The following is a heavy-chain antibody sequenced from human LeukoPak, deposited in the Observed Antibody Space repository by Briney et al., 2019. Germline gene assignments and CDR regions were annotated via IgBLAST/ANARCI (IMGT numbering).Heavy chain of an antibody. D-gene: IGHD6-6*01. CDR3: ARSSYSSSSSV. V-gene: IGHV3-7*03. J-gene: IGHJ3*01. CDR2: INSDGSEG. CDR1: GFTFSGFW. Sequence: GGFLRLSCAVSGFTFSGFWMSWSRQAPGKGLEWVASINSDGSEGYYADVVKGRFTISRDNAKNSLYLQINSLRAEDTAVYYCARSSYSSSSSVWGQGTMVTVSS.